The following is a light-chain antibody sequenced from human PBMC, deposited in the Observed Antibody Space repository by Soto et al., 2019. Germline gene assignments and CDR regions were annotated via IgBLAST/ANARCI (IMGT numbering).Light chain of an antibody. CDR1: SSDVADYRS. Sequence: QSAPTQPRTVSGSLGQSVTISCTGPSSDVADYRSVSWYQQHPGKAPKLMIYEVSNRPSGVSNRFSGSKSGNTASLTISGLQAEDEADYYCSSYTSSSTPYVVFGGGTKLTVL. J-gene: IGLJ2*01. CDR2: EVS. CDR3: SSYTSSSTPYVV. V-gene: IGLV2-14*01.